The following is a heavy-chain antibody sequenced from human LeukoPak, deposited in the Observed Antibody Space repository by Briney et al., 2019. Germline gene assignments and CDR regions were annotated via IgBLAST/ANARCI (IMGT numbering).Heavy chain of an antibody. Sequence: SETLSLTCAVYGGSFSGYYWSWIRQPPGKGLEGIGEINHSGYTTYTPSLKSRVTMSIDTSKSQFSLKLSSVTAADTAVYFCARGPNWTDFDYWGQGTLVTVSS. CDR3: ARGPNWTDFDY. V-gene: IGHV4-34*01. CDR2: INHSGYT. D-gene: IGHD1-1*01. CDR1: GGSFSGYY. J-gene: IGHJ4*02.